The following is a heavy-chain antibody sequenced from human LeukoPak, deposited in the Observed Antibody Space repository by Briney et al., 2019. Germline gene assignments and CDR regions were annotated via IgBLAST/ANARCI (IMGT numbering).Heavy chain of an antibody. CDR2: IKSKTDGGTT. CDR3: TTDHIVLMVYDSPYYFDY. D-gene: IGHD2-8*01. Sequence: GGSLRLSCAASGXTFSNAWVSWVRQAPGKGREWVGRIKSKTDGGTTDYAAPVKGRFTISRDDSKNTLYLQMNSLKTEDTAVYYCTTDHIVLMVYDSPYYFDYWGQGTLVTVSS. CDR1: GXTFSNAW. J-gene: IGHJ4*02. V-gene: IGHV3-15*01.